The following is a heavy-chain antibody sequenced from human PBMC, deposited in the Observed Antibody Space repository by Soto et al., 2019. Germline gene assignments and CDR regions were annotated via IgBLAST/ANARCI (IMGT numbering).Heavy chain of an antibody. J-gene: IGHJ4*02. CDR1: GYTFTGHY. V-gene: IGHV1-2*02. D-gene: IGHD5-12*01. CDR2: IGPESGAT. Sequence: ASVKVSCKASGYTFTGHYIHWVRQAPEQGPEWMGEIGPESGATRYAQKFQGRVAMTRDMSITTVYMELNNLSPDDAAGYYCGRGRSGKIVFFYGGQGPPVTV. CDR3: GRGRSGKIVFFY.